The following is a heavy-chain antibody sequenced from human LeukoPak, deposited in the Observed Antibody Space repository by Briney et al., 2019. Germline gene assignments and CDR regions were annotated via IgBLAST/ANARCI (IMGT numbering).Heavy chain of an antibody. CDR1: GFTVSSNY. CDR2: IYSGGST. J-gene: IGHJ4*02. Sequence: GGSLRLSCAASGFTVSSNYMSWVRQAPGKGLEWVSVIYSGGSTYYTDSVKGRFTISRDNSKNTLYLQMNSLRVEDTAVYYCARERYCTNGVCYDHYFDYWGQGTLVTVSS. CDR3: ARERYCTNGVCYDHYFDY. D-gene: IGHD2-8*01. V-gene: IGHV3-53*01.